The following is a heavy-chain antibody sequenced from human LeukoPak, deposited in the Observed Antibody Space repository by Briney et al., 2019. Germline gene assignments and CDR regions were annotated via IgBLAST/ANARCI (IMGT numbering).Heavy chain of an antibody. CDR1: GFTFSSYE. Sequence: GGSLRLSCAASGFTFSSYEMNWVRQAPGKGLEWVSYISSSGSTIYYADSVKGRFTISRDNAKNSLYLQMNSLRAEDTAVYYCARGIEDSRAQPVSQWFDPWGQGTLVTVSS. D-gene: IGHD3/OR15-3a*01. J-gene: IGHJ5*02. CDR3: ARGIEDSRAQPVSQWFDP. CDR2: ISSSGSTI. V-gene: IGHV3-48*03.